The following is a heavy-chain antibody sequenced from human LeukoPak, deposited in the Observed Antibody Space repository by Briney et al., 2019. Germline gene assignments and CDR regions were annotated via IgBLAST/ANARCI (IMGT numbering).Heavy chain of an antibody. V-gene: IGHV3-7*01. CDR1: GFTFSSYW. CDR2: IKQDGSDK. CDR3: ASIGYFDSGFDY. D-gene: IGHD3-9*01. Sequence: WGSLRLSCAASGFTFSSYWMSWVRQAPGKGLEWVANIKQDGSDKYYVDSVKGRFTISRDNAKNSLYLQMNSLRAEDTAVYYCASIGYFDSGFDYWGQGTLVTVSS. J-gene: IGHJ4*02.